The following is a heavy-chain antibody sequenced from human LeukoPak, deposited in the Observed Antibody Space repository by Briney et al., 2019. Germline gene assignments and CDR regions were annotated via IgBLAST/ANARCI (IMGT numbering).Heavy chain of an antibody. V-gene: IGHV3-9*01. D-gene: IGHD2-2*01. CDR1: GFTFSSYE. CDR2: ISWNSGSI. J-gene: IGHJ4*02. Sequence: GGSLRLSCAASGFTFSSYEMNWVRQAPGKGLEWVSGISWNSGSIGYADSVKGLFTISRDNAKNSLYLQMNSLRAEDTALYYCAKAYDSSTSSAGDYWGQGTLVTVSS. CDR3: AKAYDSSTSSAGDY.